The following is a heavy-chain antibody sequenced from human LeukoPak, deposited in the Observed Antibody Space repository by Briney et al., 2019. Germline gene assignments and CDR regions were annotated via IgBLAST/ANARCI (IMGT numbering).Heavy chain of an antibody. V-gene: IGHV4-34*01. Sequence: SETLSLTCAVYGGSLSGYYWSWIRQPPGKGLEWIGEINHSGSTNYNPSLKSRVTISVDTSKNQFSLKLSSVTAADTAVYYCARATYYYDSSGYYRRGRYAFDIWGQGTMVTVSS. CDR2: INHSGST. D-gene: IGHD3-22*01. CDR1: GGSLSGYY. CDR3: ARATYYYDSSGYYRRGRYAFDI. J-gene: IGHJ3*02.